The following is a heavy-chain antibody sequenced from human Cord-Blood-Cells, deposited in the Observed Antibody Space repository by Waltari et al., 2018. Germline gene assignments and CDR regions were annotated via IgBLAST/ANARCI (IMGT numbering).Heavy chain of an antibody. CDR3: ARHEPPYIYGSGSYYNGDY. CDR2: IYYSENT. J-gene: IGHJ4*02. D-gene: IGHD3-10*01. V-gene: IGHV4-39*01. CDR1: GGSISMSSYY. Sequence: QLQLQESGPGLVKPSETLSLTCTVSGGSISMSSYYWGWIRQPPGKGLEWIGRIYYSENTYYNPSLKSRVTISVDTSKNQFSLKLSSVTAADTAVYYCARHEPPYIYGSGSYYNGDYWGQGTLVTVSS.